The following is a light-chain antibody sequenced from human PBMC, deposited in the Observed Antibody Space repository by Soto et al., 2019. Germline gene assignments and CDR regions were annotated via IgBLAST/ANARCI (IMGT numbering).Light chain of an antibody. V-gene: IGKV3-20*01. CDR2: GAS. Sequence: EIVLTQSPGTLSLSPGERATLSCRASQTVSSSSLAWYQQKPGQAPRLLVFGASTRAAGCPDRFSGSGSGTDFTLTISRLEPEDFAVYYCQQYGSSPRTFGQGTKVDIK. J-gene: IGKJ1*01. CDR1: QTVSSSS. CDR3: QQYGSSPRT.